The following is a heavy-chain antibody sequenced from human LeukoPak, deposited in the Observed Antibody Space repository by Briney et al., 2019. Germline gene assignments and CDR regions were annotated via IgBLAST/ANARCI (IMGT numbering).Heavy chain of an antibody. CDR3: ARTAFYCTNGVCHLDAFDI. V-gene: IGHV4-59*01. D-gene: IGHD2-8*01. CDR2: IYYSGST. J-gene: IGHJ3*02. CDR1: GGSISSYY. Sequence: SETLSLTCTVSGGSISSYYWSWIRQPPGKGLEWIGYIYYSGSTNYNPSLKSRVTISVDTPKNQLSLKLSSVSAADTAMYYCARTAFYCTNGVCHLDAFDIWGQGTMVTVSS.